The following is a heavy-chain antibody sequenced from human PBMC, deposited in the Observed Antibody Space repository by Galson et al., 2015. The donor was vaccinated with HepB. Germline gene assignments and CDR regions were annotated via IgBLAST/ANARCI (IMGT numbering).Heavy chain of an antibody. CDR2: ISAYNGNT. J-gene: IGHJ4*02. V-gene: IGHV1-18*01. CDR1: RSTYTTYG. D-gene: IGHD3-22*01. Sequence: SVTVSCKASRSTYTTYGISWVRQAPGQGLEWMGWISAYNGNTNYAQKFQGRVTMTTDTSTSTAYMELRSLRSDDTAVYYCARVVYYYDSSGYYDGPSYFDYWGQGTLVTVSS. CDR3: ARVVYYYDSSGYYDGPSYFDY.